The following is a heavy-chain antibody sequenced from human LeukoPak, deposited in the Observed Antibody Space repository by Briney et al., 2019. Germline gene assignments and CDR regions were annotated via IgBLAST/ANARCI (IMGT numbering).Heavy chain of an antibody. Sequence: GASVKVSCKASGYTFTGYYMHWVRQAPGQGLEWMGWINPNSGGTNYAQKLQGRVTMTRDTSISTAYMELSGLRSEDTAVYYCARGRSTGYPYYFEYWGQGTLVTVSS. D-gene: IGHD5-12*01. J-gene: IGHJ4*02. V-gene: IGHV1-2*02. CDR1: GYTFTGYY. CDR3: ARGRSTGYPYYFEY. CDR2: INPNSGGT.